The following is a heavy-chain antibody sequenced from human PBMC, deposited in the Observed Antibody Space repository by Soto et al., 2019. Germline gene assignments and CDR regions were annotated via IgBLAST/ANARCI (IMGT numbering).Heavy chain of an antibody. CDR3: ARPGYCSSTSCPYSYYGMDV. J-gene: IGHJ6*02. D-gene: IGHD2-2*01. CDR2: IYPGDSDT. V-gene: IGHV5-51*01. CDR1: GYSLTSYW. Sequence: GESLKISCKGSGYSLTSYWIGWVRQMPGKGLEWMGIIYPGDSDTRYSPSFQGQVTISADKSISTAYLQWSSLKASDTAMYYCARPGYCSSTSCPYSYYGMDVWGQWTTVTLSS.